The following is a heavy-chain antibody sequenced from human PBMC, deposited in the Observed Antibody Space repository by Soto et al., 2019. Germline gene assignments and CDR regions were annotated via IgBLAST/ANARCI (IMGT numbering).Heavy chain of an antibody. V-gene: IGHV1-2*02. J-gene: IGHJ4*02. CDR3: ARGVAKGGGSAGFDY. CDR1: GDTLTTNY. D-gene: IGHD1-26*01. Sequence: ASVKVSCKAPGDTLTTNYIHWVRQAPGQGFEWMGWIYLNSGGTNYPKKFQGRGTMTSDESLSTVDMTLTRMTSYDTAVYYCARGVAKGGGSAGFDYWGQGTLVTVSS. CDR2: IYLNSGGT.